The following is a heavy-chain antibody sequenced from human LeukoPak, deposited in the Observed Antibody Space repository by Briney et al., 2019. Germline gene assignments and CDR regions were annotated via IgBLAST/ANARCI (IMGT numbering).Heavy chain of an antibody. CDR1: GFTFSSYE. D-gene: IGHD3-10*02. Sequence: PGGSLRLSCAASGFTFSSYEMNWVRQAPGKGLEWVSYISSSGSTIYYADSVKGRFTISRDNAKNSLYLQMNGLRAEYTAVYYCAELGITMIGGVWGKGTTVTISS. V-gene: IGHV3-48*03. CDR3: AELGITMIGGV. CDR2: ISSSGSTI. J-gene: IGHJ6*04.